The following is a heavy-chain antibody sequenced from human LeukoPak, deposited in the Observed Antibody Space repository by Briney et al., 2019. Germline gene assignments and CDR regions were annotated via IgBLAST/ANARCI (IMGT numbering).Heavy chain of an antibody. CDR2: TNGGGGIT. D-gene: IGHD3-10*01. Sequence: RAGGSLRLSCAASGFMFVGYSMTWVRQAPGKGLEWVSSTNGGGGITYYSDSVAGRFTISRDNSRNTLYLQMNSLRAEDTAVYYCARAGSGSGSFRYLDFWGQGTLVTVSS. V-gene: IGHV3-23*01. CDR3: ARAGSGSGSFRYLDF. J-gene: IGHJ4*02. CDR1: GFMFVGYS.